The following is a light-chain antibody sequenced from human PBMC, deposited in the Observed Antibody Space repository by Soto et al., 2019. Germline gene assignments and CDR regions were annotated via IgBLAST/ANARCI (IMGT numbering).Light chain of an antibody. CDR3: CSYAGSSTAVV. CDR1: SSDVGSYNL. V-gene: IGLV2-23*01. J-gene: IGLJ2*01. Sequence: QSALTQPASVSGSPGQSITISCTGTSSDVGSYNLVSWYQQHPGKAPKLMIYESSKRPSGVSNRFSGSKSGNATSLTSSGLQGEDEADYYCCSYAGSSTAVVFGGGTELT. CDR2: ESS.